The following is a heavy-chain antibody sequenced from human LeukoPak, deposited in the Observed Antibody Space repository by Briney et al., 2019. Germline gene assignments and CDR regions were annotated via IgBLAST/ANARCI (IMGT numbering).Heavy chain of an antibody. CDR1: GWSFSGYY. D-gene: IGHD6-25*01. V-gene: IGHV4-34*01. J-gene: IGHJ6*04. CDR3: ARGDIGGYDV. CDR2: INHSGST. Sequence: SETLSLTCAVYGWSFSGYYWSWIRQPPGKGLEWIGEINHSGSTNSNPSLKSRVTISVDTSKTQFSVKLSSVTAAATAVYYCARGDIGGYDVWGKGTTVTVSS.